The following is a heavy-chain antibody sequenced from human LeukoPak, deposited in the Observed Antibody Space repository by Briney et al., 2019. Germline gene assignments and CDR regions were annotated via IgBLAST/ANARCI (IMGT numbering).Heavy chain of an antibody. CDR2: ISSNGGST. CDR3: STDPRLLIY. CDR1: GFTFSSYA. D-gene: IGHD2-8*01. V-gene: IGHV3-64*01. J-gene: IGHJ4*01. Sequence: GGSLRLSCAASGFTFSSYAMHWVRQAPGKGLEYVSAISSNGGSTYYANSVKGRFTISRDNAKNSLYLQMNSLRPDDTALYYCSTDPRLLIYWGHGTLVTVSS.